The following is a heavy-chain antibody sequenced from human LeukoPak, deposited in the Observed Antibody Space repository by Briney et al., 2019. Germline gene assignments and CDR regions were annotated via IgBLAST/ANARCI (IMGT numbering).Heavy chain of an antibody. Sequence: SETLSLTCTVSGGSISSGGYYWSWIRQPPGEGLEWIGYIYYSGSTNYNPSLKSRVTISVDTSKNQFSLKLSSVTAADTAVYYCAREAEGSGSYYDYWGQGTLVTVSS. V-gene: IGHV4-61*08. J-gene: IGHJ4*02. CDR3: AREAEGSGSYYDY. CDR1: GGSISSGGYY. D-gene: IGHD3-10*01. CDR2: IYYSGST.